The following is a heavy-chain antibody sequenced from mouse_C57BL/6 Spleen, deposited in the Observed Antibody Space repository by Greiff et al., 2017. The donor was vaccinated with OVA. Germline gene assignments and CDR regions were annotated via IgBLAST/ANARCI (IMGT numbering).Heavy chain of an antibody. D-gene: IGHD1-1*01. J-gene: IGHJ4*01. V-gene: IGHV1-54*01. CDR2: INPGSGGT. Sequence: QVQLQQSGAELVRPGSSVKVSCKASGYAFTNYLIEWVKQRPGQGLEWIGVINPGSGGTNYNEKFKGKATLTADKSSSTAYMQLSSLTSEDSAVYFCARGDYYGRGDYWGQGTSVTVSS. CDR1: GYAFTNYL. CDR3: ARGDYYGRGDY.